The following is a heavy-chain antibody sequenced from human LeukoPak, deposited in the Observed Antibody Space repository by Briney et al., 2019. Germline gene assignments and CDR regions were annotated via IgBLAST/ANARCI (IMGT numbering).Heavy chain of an antibody. CDR2: FSGGGGRT. Sequence: QSGGSLRLSCAASGFTFSSYAMSWVRQARGKGLEWVSSFSGGGGRTYYADSVKGRFTISRDISKNTLYLQMNTLRAEDTALYYCAKAMPCTSTICYRFDYWGRGTLVTVSS. CDR1: GFTFSSYA. J-gene: IGHJ4*02. CDR3: AKAMPCTSTICYRFDY. V-gene: IGHV3-23*01. D-gene: IGHD2-2*01.